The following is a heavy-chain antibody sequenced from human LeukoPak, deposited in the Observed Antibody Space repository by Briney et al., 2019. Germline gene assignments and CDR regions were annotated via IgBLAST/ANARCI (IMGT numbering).Heavy chain of an antibody. J-gene: IGHJ6*02. CDR2: ISGSGGST. Sequence: GGSLRLSCAASGFTFSSYAMSWVRQAPGKGLEWVSAISGSGGSTYYADSVKGRFTISRDNSKNTLYLQMNSLRAEDTAVYYCAKGPQPAANYYYGMDVWGQGTTVTVSS. CDR3: AKGPQPAANYYYGMDV. V-gene: IGHV3-23*01. D-gene: IGHD2-2*01. CDR1: GFTFSSYA.